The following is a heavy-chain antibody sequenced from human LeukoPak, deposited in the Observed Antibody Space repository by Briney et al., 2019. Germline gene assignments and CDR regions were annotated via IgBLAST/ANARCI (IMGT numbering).Heavy chain of an antibody. Sequence: ESGPTLVNPTQTLTLTCTFSGFSLSTSGMCVSWIRQPPGRGLEWIGYIYYSGSTNYSPSLKSRVTISIDTSKSQFSLKLSSVNAADTAVYYCATGWYGYGGYWGQGILVTVSS. J-gene: IGHJ4*02. CDR1: GFSLSTSGMC. D-gene: IGHD6-19*01. CDR3: ATGWYGYGGY. V-gene: IGHV4-61*08. CDR2: IYYSGST.